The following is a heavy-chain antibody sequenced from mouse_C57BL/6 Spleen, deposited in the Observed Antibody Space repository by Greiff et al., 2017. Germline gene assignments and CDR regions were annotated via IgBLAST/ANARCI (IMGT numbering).Heavy chain of an antibody. V-gene: IGHV1-54*01. J-gene: IGHJ3*01. CDR1: GYAFTNYL. D-gene: IGHD6-2*01. CDR2: INPGSGGT. Sequence: QVQLQQSGAELVRPGTSVKVSCKASGYAFTNYLIEWVKQRPGRGLEWIGVINPGSGGTNYNEKFKGKATLTADKSSRTAYMQLLILTSAASAVYFCAREEYASPFAYYFQVTLFTVSA. CDR3: AREEYASPFAY.